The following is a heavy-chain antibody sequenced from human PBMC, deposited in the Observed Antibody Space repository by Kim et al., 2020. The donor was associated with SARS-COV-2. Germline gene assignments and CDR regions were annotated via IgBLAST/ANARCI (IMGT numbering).Heavy chain of an antibody. J-gene: IGHJ4*02. CDR3: AKDTKIFGVVRAGPLDY. D-gene: IGHD3-3*01. V-gene: IGHV3-23*01. Sequence: VKGRFTISRDTSKNTLYLQMNSLGAEDTAVYYCAKDTKIFGVVRAGPLDYWGQGTLVTVSS.